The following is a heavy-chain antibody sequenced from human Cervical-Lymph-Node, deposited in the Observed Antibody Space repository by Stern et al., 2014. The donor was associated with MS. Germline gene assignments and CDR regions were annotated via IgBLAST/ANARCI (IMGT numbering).Heavy chain of an antibody. J-gene: IGHJ4*02. Sequence: VQLVESGGGVVQPGRSLRLSCAASGFTFSYHAMHWVRQAPGKGLEWVAVISYDGSDKNDADSVKGRFTISRDNSRNTLYLQMNSLRVDDTAVYYCARGGAVATSDYYFDYWGQGILGTVSS. CDR3: ARGGAVATSDYYFDY. CDR1: GFTFSYHA. V-gene: IGHV3-30*01. CDR2: ISYDGSDK. D-gene: IGHD5-12*01.